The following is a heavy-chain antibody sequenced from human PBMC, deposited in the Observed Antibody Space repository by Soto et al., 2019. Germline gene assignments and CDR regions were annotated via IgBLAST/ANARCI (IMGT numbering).Heavy chain of an antibody. V-gene: IGHV3-30*18. D-gene: IGHD6-13*01. CDR1: GFTFSSYG. CDR3: AKASSSWYADYFDY. J-gene: IGHJ4*02. CDR2: ISYDGSNK. Sequence: QVQLVESGGGVVQPGRSLRLSCAASGFTFSSYGMHWVRQAPGKGLEWVAVISYDGSNKYYADSVKGRFTISRDNSKNTLYLQMNSLRAEDTAVYYCAKASSSWYADYFDYWGQGTLVTVSS.